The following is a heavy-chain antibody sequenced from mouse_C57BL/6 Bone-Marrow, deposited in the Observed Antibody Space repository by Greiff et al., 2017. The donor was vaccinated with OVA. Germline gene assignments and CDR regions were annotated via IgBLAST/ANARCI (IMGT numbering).Heavy chain of an antibody. CDR1: GYTFTSYW. Sequence: QVQLQQPGAELVMPGASVKLSCKASGYTFTSYWMHWVKQRPGQGLEWIGEIDPSDSYTNYNQKFKGKSTLTVDKSSSTAYMQLSSLTSDDSAVYYCAIDYGNKYYAMDYWCQGTSVTVSS. CDR3: AIDYGNKYYAMDY. CDR2: IDPSDSYT. V-gene: IGHV1-69*01. J-gene: IGHJ4*01. D-gene: IGHD2-1*01.